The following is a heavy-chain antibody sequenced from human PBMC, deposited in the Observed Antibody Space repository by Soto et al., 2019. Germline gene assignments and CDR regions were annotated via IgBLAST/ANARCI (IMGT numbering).Heavy chain of an antibody. V-gene: IGHV3-48*03. CDR3: ARPYGSSSSSFYFDY. J-gene: IGHJ4*02. Sequence: GGSLRLSCAASGFTFSSYEMNWVRQAPGKGLEWVSYISSSGGTIYYADSVKGRFTISRDNAKNSLYLQMNSLRAEDTAVYYCARPYGSSSSSFYFDYWGQGTLVTVSS. CDR2: ISSSGGTI. CDR1: GFTFSSYE. D-gene: IGHD6-6*01.